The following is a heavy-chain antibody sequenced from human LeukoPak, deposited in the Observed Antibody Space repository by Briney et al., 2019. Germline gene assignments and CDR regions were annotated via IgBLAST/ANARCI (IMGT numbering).Heavy chain of an antibody. Sequence: ASVKVSCKASGYTFTSYDINWVRQATGQGLEWMGWMNPNSGNTGYAQKFQGRVTMTRDTSISTAYMELSRLRSDDTAVYYCARWCIAAAGFYYYYGMDVWGQGTTVTVSS. D-gene: IGHD6-13*01. CDR3: ARWCIAAAGFYYYYGMDV. CDR2: MNPNSGNT. V-gene: IGHV1-8*01. CDR1: GYTFTSYD. J-gene: IGHJ6*02.